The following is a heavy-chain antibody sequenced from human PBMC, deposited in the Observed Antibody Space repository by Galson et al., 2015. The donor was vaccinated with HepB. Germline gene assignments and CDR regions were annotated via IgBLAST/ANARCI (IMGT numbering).Heavy chain of an antibody. D-gene: IGHD2-21*01. CDR1: GFTFSSYP. J-gene: IGHJ4*02. Sequence: SLRLSCAASGFTFSSYPMHWVRQAPGKGLQWVAVISYDGNNKYYADSVRGRFTVSRDKSKNTVHPQMNSLRADDTAVYYCARGNCGGGACPTDYWGQGTLVTVSS. CDR2: ISYDGNNK. V-gene: IGHV3-30*04. CDR3: ARGNCGGGACPTDY.